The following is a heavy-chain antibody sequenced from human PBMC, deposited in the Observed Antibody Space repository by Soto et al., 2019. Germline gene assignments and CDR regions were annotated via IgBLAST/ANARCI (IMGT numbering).Heavy chain of an antibody. CDR1: GFTFGDYA. D-gene: IGHD3-3*01. J-gene: IGHJ4*02. Sequence: GGSLRLSCTASGFTFGDYAMSWFRQAPGKGLEWVGFIRSKAYGGTTEYAASVKGRFTISRDDSKSIAYLQMNSLKTEDTAVYYCTREAHYDFWSGYYTDFDCWGQGTQVTVSS. CDR2: IRSKAYGGTT. CDR3: TREAHYDFWSGYYTDFDC. V-gene: IGHV3-49*03.